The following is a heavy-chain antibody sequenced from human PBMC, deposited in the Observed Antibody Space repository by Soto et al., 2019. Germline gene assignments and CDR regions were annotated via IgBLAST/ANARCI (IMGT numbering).Heavy chain of an antibody. D-gene: IGHD5-18*01. CDR2: ISSSSSYT. CDR3: AKDRNTAMVTGDFDY. Sequence: PGGSLSLSCAASRLTFSDYYMSWIRQAPGKGLEWVSYISSSSSYTKYADSVKGRFTISRDNAKNSLYLQMNSLRREDTAFYYCAKDRNTAMVTGDFDYWGHGTLVTVSS. J-gene: IGHJ4*01. V-gene: IGHV3-11*03. CDR1: RLTFSDYY.